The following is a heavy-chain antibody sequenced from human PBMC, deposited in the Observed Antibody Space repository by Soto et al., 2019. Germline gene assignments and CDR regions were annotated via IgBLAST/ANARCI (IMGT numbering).Heavy chain of an antibody. J-gene: IGHJ6*02. CDR2: IIPIFGTA. CDR1: GGTFSSYA. V-gene: IGHV1-69*01. Sequence: QVQLVQSGAEVKKPGSSVKVSCKASGGTFSSYAISWVRQAPGQGLEWMGGIIPIFGTANYAQKFQGRVTITADESTSTAYMELSSLRSEDTAVYYCARAPTPDIVVTIPPPYYYYYGMDVWGQGTTVPVSS. D-gene: IGHD5-12*01. CDR3: ARAPTPDIVVTIPPPYYYYYGMDV.